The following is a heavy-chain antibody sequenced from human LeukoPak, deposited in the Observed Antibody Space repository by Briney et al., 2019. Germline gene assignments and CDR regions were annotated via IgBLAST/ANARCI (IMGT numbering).Heavy chain of an antibody. Sequence: PGGSLRLSCAASGFTFSSYGMHWVRQAPGKGLEWVAFIRYDGSNKYYADSVKGRFTISRDNSKNTLYLQMNSLRAEDTAVYYCAKDPSFGCSSTSCQGGYFDYWGQGTLVTVSS. CDR1: GFTFSSYG. D-gene: IGHD2-2*01. J-gene: IGHJ4*02. CDR2: IRYDGSNK. V-gene: IGHV3-30*02. CDR3: AKDPSFGCSSTSCQGGYFDY.